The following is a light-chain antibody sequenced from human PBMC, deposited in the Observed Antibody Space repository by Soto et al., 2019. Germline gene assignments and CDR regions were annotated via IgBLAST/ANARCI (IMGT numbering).Light chain of an antibody. Sequence: QSALTQPASVSGSPGQSITISCTGTSSDVGGYNYVSWYQQHPGKAPKLMIYDVSNRPSGVSNRFSGSKSGNTASLTISGLQAEDEADYYCSSYTSSSTSPYVFGTGTK. CDR1: SSDVGGYNY. J-gene: IGLJ1*01. CDR2: DVS. V-gene: IGLV2-14*01. CDR3: SSYTSSSTSPYV.